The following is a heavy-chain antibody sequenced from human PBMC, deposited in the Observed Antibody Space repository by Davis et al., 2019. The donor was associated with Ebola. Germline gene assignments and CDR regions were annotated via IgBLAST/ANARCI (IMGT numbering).Heavy chain of an antibody. CDR1: GFSLSTSGMC. CDR3: ARMICLKDYYGMDV. D-gene: IGHD2-2*01. Sequence: SGPTLVTPTQTLTLTCTFSGFSLSTSGMCVSWIRQPPGKALEWLARIDWDDDKYYSTSLKTRLIISKDTSKNQVVLTMTNMDPVDTATYYCARMICLKDYYGMDVWGQGTTVTVSS. J-gene: IGHJ6*02. CDR2: IDWDDDK. V-gene: IGHV2-70*11.